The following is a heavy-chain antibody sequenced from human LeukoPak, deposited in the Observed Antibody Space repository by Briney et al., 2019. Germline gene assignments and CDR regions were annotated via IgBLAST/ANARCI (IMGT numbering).Heavy chain of an antibody. CDR1: GFTFSIYW. D-gene: IGHD2-2*01. J-gene: IGHJ3*01. V-gene: IGHV3-7*01. Sequence: PGGSLRLSCAASGFTFSIYWMSWVRQAPGKGLEWVANIKEEGSEKNYVDSVKGRFTISRDNIKNSLYLQMNSLRAEDTAVYYCARDFNYCSGPNCYDAFDFWGQGTTVTVSS. CDR2: IKEEGSEK. CDR3: ARDFNYCSGPNCYDAFDF.